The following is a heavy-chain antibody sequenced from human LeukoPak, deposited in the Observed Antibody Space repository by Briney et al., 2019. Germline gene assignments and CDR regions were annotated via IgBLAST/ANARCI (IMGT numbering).Heavy chain of an antibody. CDR1: GFTFSSCW. J-gene: IGHJ4*02. V-gene: IGHV3-7*01. Sequence: GGSLRLSCAASGFTFSSCWMSWVRQAPGKGLEWVANIKQDGSEKYSVDSVKGRFTISRDNAKNSLSLQMNSLRAEDMAVYYCAREKSWSRDYWGQGTLVTVSS. D-gene: IGHD2-8*01. CDR2: IKQDGSEK. CDR3: AREKSWSRDY.